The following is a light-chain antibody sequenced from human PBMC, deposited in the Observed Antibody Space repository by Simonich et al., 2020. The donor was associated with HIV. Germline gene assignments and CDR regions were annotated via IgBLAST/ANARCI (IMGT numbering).Light chain of an antibody. J-gene: IGKJ2*01. CDR3: QQSFSTPRYT. Sequence: DIPMTQSPSTLSASVGDRVTITCRASQSISTYLNWYQQKPEKAPKLLIYAASTLQIGVPSRFCGSGSGTDFTLTISILLPEDFATYYCQQSFSTPRYTFGQGTKVEIK. CDR2: AAS. V-gene: IGKV1-39*01. CDR1: QSISTY.